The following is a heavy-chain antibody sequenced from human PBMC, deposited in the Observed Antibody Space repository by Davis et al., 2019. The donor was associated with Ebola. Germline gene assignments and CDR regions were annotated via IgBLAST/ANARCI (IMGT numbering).Heavy chain of an antibody. CDR3: AREYEAARFDY. CDR2: ISGSGGST. Sequence: GESLKISCAASGFTFSSYAMSWVRQAPGKGLEWVSVISGSGGSTYYADPVKGRFTISRDNAKNSLYLQMNSLRAEDTAVYYCAREYEAARFDYWGQGTLVTVSS. D-gene: IGHD2-15*01. J-gene: IGHJ4*02. CDR1: GFTFSSYA. V-gene: IGHV3-23*01.